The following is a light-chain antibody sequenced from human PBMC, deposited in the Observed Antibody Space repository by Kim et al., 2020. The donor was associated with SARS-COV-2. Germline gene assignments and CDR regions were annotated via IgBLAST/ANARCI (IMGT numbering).Light chain of an antibody. Sequence: PGERVTLSCRTSQTIGRDLAWYQQKPGQAPRLLIYGVSTRATGIPATFTGSGSGTEFTLTISSLQSEDFALYYCQQYNDWPLTFGGGTKVDIK. CDR2: GVS. J-gene: IGKJ4*01. CDR3: QQYNDWPLT. CDR1: QTIGRD. V-gene: IGKV3-15*01.